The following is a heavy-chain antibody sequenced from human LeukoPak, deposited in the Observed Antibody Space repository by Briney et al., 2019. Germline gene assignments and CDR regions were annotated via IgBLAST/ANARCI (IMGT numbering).Heavy chain of an antibody. CDR3: ARTASMVTTVIDY. D-gene: IGHD4-17*01. CDR1: GGSINGYY. J-gene: IGHJ4*02. V-gene: IGHV4-59*12. Sequence: SETLSLTCTVSGGSINGYYWSWIRQPPGKGLEWIAYIDYSGNTDYNPSLKSRVTISIDTSKNQFSLKVRSVTAADSAIYYCARTASMVTTVIDYWGQGTLVTVYS. CDR2: IDYSGNT.